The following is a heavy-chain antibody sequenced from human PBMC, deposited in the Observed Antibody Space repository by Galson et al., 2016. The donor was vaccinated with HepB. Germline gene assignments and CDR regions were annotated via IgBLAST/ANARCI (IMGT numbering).Heavy chain of an antibody. CDR1: GFTFNHYA. J-gene: IGHJ4*02. Sequence: SLRLSCAASGFTFNHYALHWVRQAPGKGLEYVSTVSADGFATYYADSVKGRFTISRDNAKNTLFLHMNSLRVEDTAVYYCASRGSSLYIGWGQGTLVTVSS. D-gene: IGHD6-13*01. CDR3: ASRGSSLYIG. CDR2: VSADGFAT. V-gene: IGHV3-64*04.